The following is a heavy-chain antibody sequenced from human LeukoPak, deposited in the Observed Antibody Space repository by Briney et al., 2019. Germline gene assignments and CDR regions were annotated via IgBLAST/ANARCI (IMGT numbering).Heavy chain of an antibody. CDR2: IYYSGST. Sequence: SETLSLTCTVSGGSISSGGYYWSWIRQHPGKGLEWIGYIYYSGSTYYNPSLKSRVTISVDTSKNQFSLKLSSVTAADTAVYYCASFGVVIKSAFDIWGQGTMVTVSS. J-gene: IGHJ3*02. CDR1: GGSISSGGYY. V-gene: IGHV4-31*03. CDR3: ASFGVVIKSAFDI. D-gene: IGHD3-3*01.